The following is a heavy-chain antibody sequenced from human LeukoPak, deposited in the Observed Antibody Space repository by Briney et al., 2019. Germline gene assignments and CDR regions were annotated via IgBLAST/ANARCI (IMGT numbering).Heavy chain of an antibody. CDR3: AREDFYDSSGYYKNKEYFQH. Sequence: AASVTVSFKASGYTFTGYYMHWVRQAPGQGLEWMGWISPNSGGTNYAQKFQGRVTMTRDTSISTAYMELSWLRSDDTAVYYCAREDFYDSSGYYKNKEYFQHWGQGTLVTVSS. CDR1: GYTFTGYY. V-gene: IGHV1-2*02. J-gene: IGHJ1*01. CDR2: ISPNSGGT. D-gene: IGHD3-22*01.